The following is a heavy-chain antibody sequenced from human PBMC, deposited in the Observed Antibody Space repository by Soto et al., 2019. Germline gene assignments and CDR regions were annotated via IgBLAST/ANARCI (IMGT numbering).Heavy chain of an antibody. CDR1: GGSISSGGYS. CDR2: IYHSGYT. D-gene: IGHD1-1*01. Sequence: QLQLQESGSGLVKPSQTLSLTCTVSGGSISSGGYSWNWIRQAPGKGLEWIGYIYHSGYTLYNPSLKGRGTITVDKAKNHFSLNLTSGTGGDTAVYYCARDQLEGNWFDPWGQGTLVTVSS. CDR3: ARDQLEGNWFDP. J-gene: IGHJ5*02. V-gene: IGHV4-30-2*01.